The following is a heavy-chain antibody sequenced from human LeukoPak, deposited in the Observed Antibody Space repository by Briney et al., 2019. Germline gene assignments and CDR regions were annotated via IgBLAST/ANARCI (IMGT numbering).Heavy chain of an antibody. D-gene: IGHD6-19*01. CDR3: ARDLDGEGWYTISFDY. CDR1: GYTFTSYD. CDR2: MNPNSGNT. J-gene: IGHJ4*02. V-gene: IGHV1-8*01. Sequence: ASVKVSCKASGYTFTSYDINWVRQATGQGLEWMGWMNPNSGNTGYAQKFQGRVTMTRNTSISTAYMELSSLRSEDTAVYYCARDLDGEGWYTISFDYWGQGTLVTVSS.